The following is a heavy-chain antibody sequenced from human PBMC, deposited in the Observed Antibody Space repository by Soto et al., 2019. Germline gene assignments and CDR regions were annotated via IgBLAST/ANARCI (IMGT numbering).Heavy chain of an antibody. D-gene: IGHD4-4*01. CDR1: GFTFSSYG. Sequence: GGSLRLSCAASGFTFSSYGMHWVRQAPGKGLEWVAVISYDGSNKYYADSVKGRFTISRDNSKNTLYLQMNSLRAEDTAVYYCAKDQALGNYGYCYYYGMDVWGQGTTVTVSS. J-gene: IGHJ6*02. CDR2: ISYDGSNK. CDR3: AKDQALGNYGYCYYYGMDV. V-gene: IGHV3-30*18.